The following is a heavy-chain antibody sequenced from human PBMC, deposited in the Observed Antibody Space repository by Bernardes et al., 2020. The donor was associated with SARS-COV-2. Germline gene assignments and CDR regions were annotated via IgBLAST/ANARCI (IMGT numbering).Heavy chain of an antibody. V-gene: IGHV1-2*02. Sequence: ASVKVSCKASGYTFTGYYIYWVRQAPGQGLEWMGWINPNSGDTDYAQKFQDRVTMTRDTSIATAYMELSRLRSDDTAVYYCARGSGVITFGGVMSVGPAYGLDVWRQGTTVTVSS. J-gene: IGHJ6*02. D-gene: IGHD3-16*01. CDR1: GYTFTGYY. CDR2: INPNSGDT. CDR3: ARGSGVITFGGVMSVGPAYGLDV.